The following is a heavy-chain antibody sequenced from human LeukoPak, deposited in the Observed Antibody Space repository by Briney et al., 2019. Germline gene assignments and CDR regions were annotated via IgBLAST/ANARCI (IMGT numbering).Heavy chain of an antibody. CDR2: ISWNSGSI. CDR3: ARDGGFLYGMDV. V-gene: IGHV3-9*01. Sequence: PGRSLRLSCAASGFTFDDYAMHWVRQAPGKGLEWVPGISWNSGSIGYADSVKGRFTISRDNAKNSLYLQMNSLRAEDTAVYYCARDGGFLYGMDVWGQGTTVTVSS. D-gene: IGHD3-10*01. CDR1: GFTFDDYA. J-gene: IGHJ6*02.